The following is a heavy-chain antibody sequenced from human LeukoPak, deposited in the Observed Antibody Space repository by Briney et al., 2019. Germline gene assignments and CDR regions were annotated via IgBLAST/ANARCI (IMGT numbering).Heavy chain of an antibody. Sequence: PSETLSLTCAVYGGSFSGYYWSWIRQPPGKGLEWIGEINHSGSTNYNPSLKSRVTISVDTSKNQFSLKLSSVTAADTAVYYCARGLKAARPGGRLDYWGQGTLVTVSS. V-gene: IGHV4-34*01. CDR1: GGSFSGYY. J-gene: IGHJ4*02. CDR2: INHSGST. CDR3: ARGLKAARPGGRLDY. D-gene: IGHD6-6*01.